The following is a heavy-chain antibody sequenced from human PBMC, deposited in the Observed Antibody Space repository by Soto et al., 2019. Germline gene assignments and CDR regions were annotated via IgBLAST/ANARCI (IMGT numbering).Heavy chain of an antibody. D-gene: IGHD4-17*01. V-gene: IGHV3-33*01. CDR1: GFTFSGFG. Sequence: QVQLVESGGGVVQPGTSLRLSCEASGFTFSGFGMHWVRQAPGKGLEWVAVIWYDGSKKYYADCVKGRFTISRDNSKNALSLQMNSLRAEDTAVYYCASGRGGSYGGNSAHFDIWGQGTLVTVSS. CDR3: ASGRGGSYGGNSAHFDI. CDR2: IWYDGSKK. J-gene: IGHJ3*02.